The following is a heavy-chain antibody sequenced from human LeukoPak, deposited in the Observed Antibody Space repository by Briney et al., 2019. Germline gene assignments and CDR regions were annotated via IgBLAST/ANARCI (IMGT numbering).Heavy chain of an antibody. CDR3: ARHAMYYGSGSYFFDY. CDR2: IYYSGST. J-gene: IGHJ4*02. D-gene: IGHD3-10*01. CDR1: GGSISSYY. Sequence: PSETLSLTCTVSGGSISSYYWSWIRQPPGKGLEWIGYIYYSGSTNYNPSLKSRVTISVDTSKNQFSLKLSSVTAADTAVYYCARHAMYYGSGSYFFDYWGQGTLVTVSS. V-gene: IGHV4-59*08.